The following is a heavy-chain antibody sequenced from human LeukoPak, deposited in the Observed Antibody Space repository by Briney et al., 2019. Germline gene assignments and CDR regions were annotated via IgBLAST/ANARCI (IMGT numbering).Heavy chain of an antibody. CDR2: IGGSGGSP. J-gene: IGHJ4*02. Sequence: PGGSLRLSCAASGFTFSSFAMSWVRQAPGKGLEWVSAIGGSGGSPYYADSVKGRFTISRDNSKNTLYLQVNSLRAGDTAVYYCAKGRAVAGQIPVDYWGQGTLVTVSS. D-gene: IGHD6-19*01. CDR3: AKGRAVAGQIPVDY. CDR1: GFTFSSFA. V-gene: IGHV3-23*01.